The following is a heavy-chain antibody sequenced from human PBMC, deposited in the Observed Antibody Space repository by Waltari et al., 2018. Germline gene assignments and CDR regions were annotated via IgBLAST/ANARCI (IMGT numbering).Heavy chain of an antibody. D-gene: IGHD2-15*01. CDR2: IDPGDSAP. CDR3: ARQDVAVVVDVLDAFNI. CDR1: GYSFSRYW. V-gene: IGHV5-51*01. Sequence: EVQLVQSGAEVKKPGESLKISCKGSGYSFSRYWIGWVRQMPGKGLGWMGVIDPGDSAPKYSPACQVHVTFSADKSINTAYLQWNSLKDSDSAMYYCARQDVAVVVDVLDAFNIWGQGTKVTVSS. J-gene: IGHJ3*02.